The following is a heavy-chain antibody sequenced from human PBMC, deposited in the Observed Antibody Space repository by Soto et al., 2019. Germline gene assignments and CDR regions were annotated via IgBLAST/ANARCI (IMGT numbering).Heavy chain of an antibody. V-gene: IGHV3-23*01. CDR1: GFTFSSYA. D-gene: IGHD6-19*01. CDR2: ISGSGGST. CDR3: AKDKRYSSGLNWFDP. Sequence: GGSLRLSCAASGFTFSSYAMSWVRQAPGKGLEWVSAISGSGGSTYYADSVKGRFTISRDNSKNTLYLQMNSLRAEDTAVYYWAKDKRYSSGLNWFDPWGQGTLVTVSS. J-gene: IGHJ5*02.